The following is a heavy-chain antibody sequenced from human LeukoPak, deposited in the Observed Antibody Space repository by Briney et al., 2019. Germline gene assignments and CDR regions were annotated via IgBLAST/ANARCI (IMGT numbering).Heavy chain of an antibody. J-gene: IGHJ4*02. CDR1: GFTFSSYE. V-gene: IGHV3-48*03. CDR3: ARKGLGRDTFDY. CDR2: ISSSGSTI. D-gene: IGHD5-24*01. Sequence: PGGSLRLSCAASGFTFSSYEMNWVRQAPGKGLEWVSYISSSGSTIYYADSVKGRFTISRDNAKNSLYLQMNSLRAEDTAVYYCARKGLGRDTFDYWGQGTLVTVSS.